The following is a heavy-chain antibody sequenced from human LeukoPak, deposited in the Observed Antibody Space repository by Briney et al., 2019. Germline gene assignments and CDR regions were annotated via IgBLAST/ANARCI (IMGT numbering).Heavy chain of an antibody. D-gene: IGHD5-24*01. CDR3: SCAYVKSKDGYFDL. V-gene: IGHV3-72*01. CDR1: GFSFTDHY. J-gene: IGHJ5*02. CDR2: IRNRPKCYTS. Sequence: GGSLRLSWATSGFSFTDHYLGSVRQAPGTGLDWVARIRNRPKCYTSVYAASVKGSFPIFRDDSKSSLFLQMSGLSTDDLAMYYYSCAYVKSKDGYFDLWGQGTLVTVSS.